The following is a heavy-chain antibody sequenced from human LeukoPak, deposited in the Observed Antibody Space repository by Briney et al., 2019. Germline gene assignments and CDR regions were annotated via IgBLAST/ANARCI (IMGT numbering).Heavy chain of an antibody. CDR3: ARERGRSYGSVPYYYYYMDV. D-gene: IGHD5-18*01. Sequence: SVKVSCKASVGTFSIYAISWVRQAPGQGLEWMGGIIPIFGTANYAQKFQGRVTITADKSTSTAYMELSSLRSEDTAVYYCARERGRSYGSVPYYYYYMDVWGKGTTVTVSS. V-gene: IGHV1-69*06. J-gene: IGHJ6*03. CDR1: VGTFSIYA. CDR2: IIPIFGTA.